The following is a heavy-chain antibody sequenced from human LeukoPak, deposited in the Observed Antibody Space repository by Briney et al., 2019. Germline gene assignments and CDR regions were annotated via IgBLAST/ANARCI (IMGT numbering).Heavy chain of an antibody. V-gene: IGHV4-61*02. D-gene: IGHD3-22*01. Sequence: SQTLSLTCTVSGGSISSGSYYWSWIRQPAGKGLEWIRRIYTSGSTNYNPSLKSRVTISVDTSKNQFSLKLSSVTAADTAVYYCARGLYYYDSSGYSTNAFDIWGQGTMVTVSS. CDR1: GGSISSGSYY. J-gene: IGHJ3*02. CDR2: IYTSGST. CDR3: ARGLYYYDSSGYSTNAFDI.